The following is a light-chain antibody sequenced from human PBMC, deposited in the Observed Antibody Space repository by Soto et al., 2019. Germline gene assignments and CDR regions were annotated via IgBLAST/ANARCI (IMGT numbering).Light chain of an antibody. CDR1: QSISNY. CDR3: QQSFSSPRT. CDR2: SAS. J-gene: IGKJ2*01. V-gene: IGKV1-39*01. Sequence: DIQMTQSPSSLSASVGDRVTITCRPSQSISNYLNWYQQKPGTAPKLLIFSASSLQSGVPSRFSGSGSGTDFAPTISSLQPEDFATYYCQQSFSSPRTFGQGTKLEIK.